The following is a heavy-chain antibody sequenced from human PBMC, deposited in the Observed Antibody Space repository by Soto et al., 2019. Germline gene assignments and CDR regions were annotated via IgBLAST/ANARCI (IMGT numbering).Heavy chain of an antibody. V-gene: IGHV1-69*13. D-gene: IGHD1-1*01. CDR3: ARDGRTTGTTVNYYGMDV. CDR2: IIPIFGTA. Sequence: SVKVSCKASGGTFSSYAISWVRQAPGQGLEWMGGIIPIFGTANYAQKFQGRVTITADESTSTAYMELSSLRSEDTAVYYCARDGRTTGTTVNYYGMDVWGQGTTVTVSS. CDR1: GGTFSSYA. J-gene: IGHJ6*02.